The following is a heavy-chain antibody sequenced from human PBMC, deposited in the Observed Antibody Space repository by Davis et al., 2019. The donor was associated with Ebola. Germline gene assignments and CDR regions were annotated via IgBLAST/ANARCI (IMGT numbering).Heavy chain of an antibody. J-gene: IGHJ4*02. V-gene: IGHV1-18*01. Sequence: AASVKVSCKASGYTFTTYGITWVRQAPGQGLEWMGRISAYNGNTNYAQKLQGRVTMTTDTSTSTSYMELRSLRSDDTAVYYCARGGCSGGSCYSADYWGQGTLVTVSS. CDR1: GYTFTTYG. CDR2: ISAYNGNT. CDR3: ARGGCSGGSCYSADY. D-gene: IGHD2-15*01.